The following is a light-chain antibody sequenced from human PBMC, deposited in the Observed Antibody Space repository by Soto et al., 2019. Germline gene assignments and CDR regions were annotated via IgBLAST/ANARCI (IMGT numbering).Light chain of an antibody. Sequence: DIQMTQSPSSLSASVGDRVTITCQASQDISNYLNWYQQKPGKPPKLLIYDASNLETGVPSRFSGSGSGTDFTFNISSLQPEDIATYYCQQYDDLPMYTFGQGTKLEIK. CDR3: QQYDDLPMYT. CDR1: QDISNY. CDR2: DAS. V-gene: IGKV1-33*01. J-gene: IGKJ2*01.